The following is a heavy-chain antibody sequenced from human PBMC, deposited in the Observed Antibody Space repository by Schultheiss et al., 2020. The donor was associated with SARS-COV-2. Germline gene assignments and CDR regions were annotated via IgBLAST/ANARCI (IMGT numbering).Heavy chain of an antibody. CDR3: ARVSVVPAAIYYYYYMDV. CDR1: GGSISSYY. D-gene: IGHD2-2*01. J-gene: IGHJ6*03. Sequence: ETLSLTCTVSGGSISSYYWSWIRQPPGKGLEWIGEINHSGSTNYNPSLKSRVTISVDTSKNQFSLKLSSVTAADTAVYYCARVSVVPAAIYYYYYMDVWGKGTTVTVSS. CDR2: INHSGST. V-gene: IGHV4-59*12.